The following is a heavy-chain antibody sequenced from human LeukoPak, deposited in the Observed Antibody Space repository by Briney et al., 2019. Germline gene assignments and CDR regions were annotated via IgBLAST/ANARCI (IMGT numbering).Heavy chain of an antibody. V-gene: IGHV3-30*04. CDR1: GFTFSSYA. J-gene: IGHJ4*02. CDR3: ARSPGIAAAGTRSGDY. CDR2: ISYDGSNT. D-gene: IGHD6-13*01. Sequence: GGALRHSCAAPGFTFSSYAMHTVRQTPGKGLEGVAGISYDGSNTYYAVSVKGRFTISRDNSQSPLYLQMNSLGAEDTAVYYCARSPGIAAAGTRSGDYWGQGTLVTVSS.